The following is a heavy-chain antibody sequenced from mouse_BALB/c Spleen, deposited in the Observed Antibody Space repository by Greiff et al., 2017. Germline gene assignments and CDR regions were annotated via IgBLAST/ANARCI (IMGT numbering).Heavy chain of an antibody. V-gene: IGHV5-9-3*01. Sequence: EVKVVESGGGLVKPGGSLKLSCAASGFTFSSYAMSWVRQTPEKRLEWVATISSGGSYTYYPDSVKGRFTISRDNAKNTLYLQMSSLRSEDTAMYYCAREGPYGNYFDYWGQGTTLTVSS. D-gene: IGHD2-1*01. CDR2: ISSGGSYT. CDR3: AREGPYGNYFDY. J-gene: IGHJ2*01. CDR1: GFTFSSYA.